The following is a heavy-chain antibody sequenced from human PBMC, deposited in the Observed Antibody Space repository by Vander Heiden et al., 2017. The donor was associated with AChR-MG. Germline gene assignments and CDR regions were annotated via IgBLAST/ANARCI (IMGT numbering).Heavy chain of an antibody. CDR3: ARDFVVLTRDDCFDP. Sequence: SVKVSCTASGYTFTSSGISWVRQAPVQGLEWLGWISACDGNTNYAQEVKGRVTITTDTATSTAYMELRSLRSDDTAVYYCARDFVVLTRDDCFDPWGQGTLVTVSS. CDR1: GYTFTSSG. V-gene: IGHV1-18*01. D-gene: IGHD3-22*01. CDR2: ISACDGNT. J-gene: IGHJ5*02.